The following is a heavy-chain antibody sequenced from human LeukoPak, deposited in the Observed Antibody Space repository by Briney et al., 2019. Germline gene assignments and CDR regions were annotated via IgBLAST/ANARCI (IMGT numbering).Heavy chain of an antibody. D-gene: IGHD5-18*01. Sequence: GSLRLSCAASGFTFSDYYMGWIRQAPGKGLEWVSYISSSGSTIYYADSVKGRFTISRDNAKNSLYLQMNSLRAKDTAVYYCASKPRGYSYGDFDYWGQGTLVTVSS. CDR1: GFTFSDYY. J-gene: IGHJ4*02. V-gene: IGHV3-11*01. CDR2: ISSSGSTI. CDR3: ASKPRGYSYGDFDY.